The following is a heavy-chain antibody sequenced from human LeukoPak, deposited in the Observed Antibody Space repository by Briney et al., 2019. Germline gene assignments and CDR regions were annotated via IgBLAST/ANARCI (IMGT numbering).Heavy chain of an antibody. V-gene: IGHV4-61*02. CDR3: AREVSYFDY. CDR1: GGSISSGSYY. J-gene: IGHJ4*02. CDR2: IYTSGST. Sequence: SQTLSLTCTVSGGSISSGSYYWSWIQQPAGKGLEWIGRIYTSGSTNYNPSLKSRVTISVDTSKNQFSLKLSSVTAADTAVYYCAREVSYFDYWGQGTLVTVSS.